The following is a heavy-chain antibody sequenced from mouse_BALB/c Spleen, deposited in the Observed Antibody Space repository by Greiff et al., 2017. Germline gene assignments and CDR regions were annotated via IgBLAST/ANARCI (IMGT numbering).Heavy chain of an antibody. CDR3: ARGGSPYYFDY. V-gene: IGHV7-3*02. Sequence: EVQRVESGGGLVQPGGSLRLSCATSGFTFTDYYMSWVRQPPGKALEWLGFIRNKANGYTTEYSASVKGRFTISRDNSQSILYLQMNTLRAEDSATYYCARGGSPYYFDYWGQGTTLTVSS. CDR1: GFTFTDYY. CDR2: IRNKANGYTT. J-gene: IGHJ2*01.